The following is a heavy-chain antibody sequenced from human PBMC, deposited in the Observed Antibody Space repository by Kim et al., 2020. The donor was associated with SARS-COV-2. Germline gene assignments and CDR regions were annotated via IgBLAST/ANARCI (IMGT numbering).Heavy chain of an antibody. D-gene: IGHD1-1*01. CDR2: SNK. Sequence: SNKYYADSVKGRFTISRDNSKNTLYLQMNSLRAEDTAVYYCASLLEPFDYWGQGTLVTVSS. V-gene: IGHV3-33*01. CDR3: ASLLEPFDY. J-gene: IGHJ4*02.